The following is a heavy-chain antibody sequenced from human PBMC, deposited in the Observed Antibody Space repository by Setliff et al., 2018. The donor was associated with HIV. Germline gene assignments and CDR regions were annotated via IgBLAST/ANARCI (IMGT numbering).Heavy chain of an antibody. J-gene: IGHJ3*02. CDR3: VRPSIGTDGFDI. V-gene: IGHV4-59*08. CDR1: GVSISSYY. D-gene: IGHD3-3*02. Sequence: ETLSLTCTVSGVSISSYYWSWIRQSPGRGLEWIGYIYYSGITNYNPSLKTRVTLSVDTSKNLLSLKLRSVTAADTAVYYWVRPSIGTDGFDIWGQGALVT. CDR2: IYYSGIT.